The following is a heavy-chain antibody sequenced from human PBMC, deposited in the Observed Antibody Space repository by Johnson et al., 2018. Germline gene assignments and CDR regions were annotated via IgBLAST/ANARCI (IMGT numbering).Heavy chain of an antibody. Sequence: VQLVQSGGGVVHPGRSLRLSCSASGFSFSSYSINWVRQAPGKGLEWVSSISSDTGTLYYADSVKGRFTTSRDNAKGSLYLQMSSLREDDTAIYFCARFGSGINTPDAFDIWGQGTMVTVSS. CDR3: ARFGSGINTPDAFDI. CDR1: GFSFSSYS. J-gene: IGHJ3*02. D-gene: IGHD1-26*01. CDR2: ISSDTGTL. V-gene: IGHV3-21*01.